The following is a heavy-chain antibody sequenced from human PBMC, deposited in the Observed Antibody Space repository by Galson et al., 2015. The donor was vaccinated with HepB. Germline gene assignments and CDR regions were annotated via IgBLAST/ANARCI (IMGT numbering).Heavy chain of an antibody. D-gene: IGHD4-17*01. Sequence: SLRLSCAASGFTFSSYAMSWVRQAPGKGLEWVSAISGSGGSTYYADSVKGRFTISRDNSKNTLYLQMNSLRAEDTAVYYCAKDPVVISDYDELDYWGQGTLVTVSS. CDR1: GFTFSSYA. V-gene: IGHV3-23*01. CDR3: AKDPVVISDYDELDY. J-gene: IGHJ4*02. CDR2: ISGSGGST.